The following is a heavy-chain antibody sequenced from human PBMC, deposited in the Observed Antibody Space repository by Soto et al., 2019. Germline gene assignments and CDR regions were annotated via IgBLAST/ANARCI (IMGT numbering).Heavy chain of an antibody. D-gene: IGHD6-19*01. Sequence: SETLSLTCTVSGGSISIYYWSWIRQPPGKGLEWIGYNYYSGSTNCNPSLKSRVAISVDTSKNQFSLKLTSVTAADTAVYYCARGKDGAVAGFDYWGQGTLVTVSS. V-gene: IGHV4-59*01. CDR2: NYYSGST. CDR3: ARGKDGAVAGFDY. J-gene: IGHJ4*02. CDR1: GGSISIYY.